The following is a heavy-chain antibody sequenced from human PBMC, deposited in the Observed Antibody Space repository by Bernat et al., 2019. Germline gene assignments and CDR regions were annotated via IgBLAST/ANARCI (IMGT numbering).Heavy chain of an antibody. D-gene: IGHD2-21*01. CDR1: GYTFTHG. CDR2: ISPYNRNT. J-gene: IGHJ4*02. Sequence: QVQLVESGAEVKKPGASVKIPCKASGYTFTHGISWVRQAPGQGLEWMGWISPYNRNTNYAQKLQGRVTRTTETSTSTAYMELRSLRSDDTAVYYCARDLDPAQLYSIPHFDFWGQGTLVTVSS. CDR3: ARDLDPAQLYSIPHFDF. V-gene: IGHV1-18*01.